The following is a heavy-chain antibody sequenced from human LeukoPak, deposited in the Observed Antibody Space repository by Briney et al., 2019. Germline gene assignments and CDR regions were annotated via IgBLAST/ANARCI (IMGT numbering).Heavy chain of an antibody. D-gene: IGHD2-2*01. J-gene: IGHJ4*02. V-gene: IGHV3-7*04. Sequence: GGSLRLSCAASGFTFSTFWMTWVRQAPGKGLEWVANIKQAGSGKYYVDSVKGRFTISRDNAENSLYLQMDSLRAEDTAVYYCARTDCSRTTCYVYYWGQGTLVTVSS. CDR3: ARTDCSRTTCYVYY. CDR2: IKQAGSGK. CDR1: GFTFSTFW.